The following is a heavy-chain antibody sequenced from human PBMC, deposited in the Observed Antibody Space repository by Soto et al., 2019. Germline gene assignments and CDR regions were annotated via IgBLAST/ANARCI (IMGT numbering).Heavy chain of an antibody. D-gene: IGHD3-16*02. Sequence: QVHLQESGPGLVKPSGTLSLTCAVSGDSISSSHWWTWVRQSPGKGLEYIGEISHSGTANSNPSHKTLVTLAMDKSKIHFSLTLTSVTAAVTAVYYCARVVVATTRGAFDAWGQGTPVTVSP. CDR1: GDSISSSHW. CDR3: ARVVVATTRGAFDA. V-gene: IGHV4-4*02. CDR2: ISHSGTA. J-gene: IGHJ3*01.